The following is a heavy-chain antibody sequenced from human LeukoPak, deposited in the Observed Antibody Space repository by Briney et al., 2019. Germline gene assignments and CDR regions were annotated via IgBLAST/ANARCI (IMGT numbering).Heavy chain of an antibody. CDR1: GFTFSSYS. V-gene: IGHV3-48*04. J-gene: IGHJ4*02. CDR3: ASKDYYGSGSYLDY. D-gene: IGHD3-10*01. CDR2: ISSSSSTI. Sequence: GGSLRLSCAASGFTFSSYSMNWVRQAPGKGLEWVSYISSSSSTIYYADSVKGRFTTSRDNAKNSLYLQMNSLRAEDTAVYYCASKDYYGSGSYLDYWGQGTLVTVSS.